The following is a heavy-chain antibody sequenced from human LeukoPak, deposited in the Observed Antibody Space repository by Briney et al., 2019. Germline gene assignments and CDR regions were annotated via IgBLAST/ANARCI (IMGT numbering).Heavy chain of an antibody. CDR2: INTNTGNP. Sequence: GASVKVSCKASGYTFTSYAMNWVRQAPGQGLEWMGWINTNTGNPTYAQGFTGRFVFSLDTSVSTAYLQISSLKAEDTAVYYCAREGTVTPFRWFDPWGQGTLVTVSS. D-gene: IGHD4-17*01. CDR3: AREGTVTPFRWFDP. V-gene: IGHV7-4-1*02. CDR1: GYTFTSYA. J-gene: IGHJ5*02.